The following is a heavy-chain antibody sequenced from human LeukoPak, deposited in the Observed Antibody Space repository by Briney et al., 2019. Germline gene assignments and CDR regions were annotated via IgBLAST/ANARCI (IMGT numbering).Heavy chain of an antibody. CDR3: ARDHDFWSGSGAYYYYGMDV. D-gene: IGHD3-3*01. CDR1: GGSFSGYY. J-gene: IGHJ6*02. Sequence: SETLSLTCAVYGGSFSGYYWSWIRQPPGKGLEWIGYIYYSGSTYYNPSLKSRVTISVDTSKNQFSLKLSSVTAADTAVYYCARDHDFWSGSGAYYYYGMDVWGQGTTVTVSS. V-gene: IGHV4-30-4*08. CDR2: IYYSGST.